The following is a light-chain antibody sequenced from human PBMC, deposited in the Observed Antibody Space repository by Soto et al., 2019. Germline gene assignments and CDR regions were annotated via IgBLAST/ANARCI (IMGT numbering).Light chain of an antibody. V-gene: IGKV3-11*01. CDR3: QQRKFWLS. CDR2: DVP. J-gene: IGKJ4*01. CDR1: QSIDIY. Sequence: TVLTQSPATLSLSPGERATLSCRASQSIDIYLAWYQLRPGQAPRLLIYDVPNRPPGIPARFSGSGSGTDFTLTISSLEPEDFAIYYCQQRKFWLSFGGGTKVEIK.